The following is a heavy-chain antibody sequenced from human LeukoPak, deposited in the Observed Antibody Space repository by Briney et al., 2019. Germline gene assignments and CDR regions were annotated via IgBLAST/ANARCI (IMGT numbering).Heavy chain of an antibody. V-gene: IGHV4-39*07. CDR1: GGSISSSSYY. CDR2: IYYSGST. Sequence: SETLSLTCTVSGGSISSSSYYWGWIRQPPGKGLEWIGSIYYSGSTYYNPSLKSRVTISVDTSKNQFSLKLSSVTAADTAVYYCARVGYDFWSGYPIYYYYYMDVWGKGTTVTVSS. D-gene: IGHD3-3*01. J-gene: IGHJ6*03. CDR3: ARVGYDFWSGYPIYYYYYMDV.